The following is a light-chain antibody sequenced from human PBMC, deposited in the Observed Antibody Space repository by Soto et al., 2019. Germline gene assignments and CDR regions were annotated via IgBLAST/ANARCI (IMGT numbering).Light chain of an antibody. Sequence: QSVLTQPPSTSGTPGQRVTISCSGSSSNIGRNAVSWYHHLQGTAPRLLIFSNDKRHSGVPDRFSGSKSGTSASLAISGLQSEDEGEYFCASWDDSLNGGMFGGGTKVTVL. V-gene: IGLV1-44*01. J-gene: IGLJ3*02. CDR2: SND. CDR3: ASWDDSLNGGM. CDR1: SSNIGRNA.